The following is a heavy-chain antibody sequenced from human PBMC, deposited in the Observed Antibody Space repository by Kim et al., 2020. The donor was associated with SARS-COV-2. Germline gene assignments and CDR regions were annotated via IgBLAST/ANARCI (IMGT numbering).Heavy chain of an antibody. Sequence: GGSLRLSCAASGFAFSSYWMHWLRQTPGKGLEWVANIKFDGTKRHYADSVKGRFIISRDNTKDSLYLQMNSLRVDDTAIYYCARARTVPVFWGPGTRVIVS. J-gene: IGHJ4*02. CDR1: GFAFSSYW. CDR2: IKFDGTKR. D-gene: IGHD4-17*01. V-gene: IGHV3-7*01. CDR3: ARARTVPVF.